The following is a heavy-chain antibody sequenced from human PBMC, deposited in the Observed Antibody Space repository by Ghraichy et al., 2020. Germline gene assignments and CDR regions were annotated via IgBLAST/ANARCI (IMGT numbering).Heavy chain of an antibody. D-gene: IGHD1-26*01. J-gene: IGHJ6*03. V-gene: IGHV3-23*01. Sequence: GGSLRLSCAASGFTFSSYAMSWVRQAPGKGLEWVSAISGSGGSTYYADSVKGRFTISRDNSKNTLYLQMNSLRAEDTAVYYCAKAGLGWELLNYYYYYMDVWGKGTTVTVSS. CDR3: AKAGLGWELLNYYYYYMDV. CDR2: ISGSGGST. CDR1: GFTFSSYA.